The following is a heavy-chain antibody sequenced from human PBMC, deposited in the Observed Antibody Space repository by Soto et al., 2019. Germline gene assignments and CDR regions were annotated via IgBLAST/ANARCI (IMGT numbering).Heavy chain of an antibody. D-gene: IGHD3-3*01. CDR1: GYTFTSYD. CDR2: MNPNSGNT. J-gene: IGHJ6*02. Sequence: QVQLVQSGAEVKKPGASVKVSCKASGYTFTSYDINWVRQATGQGLEWMGWMNPNSGNTGYAQKFHGRVTMTRNTSISTAYMELSSLRSEDTAVYYCARATYYDFWSGYSRRFSMDVWGQGTTVTVSS. CDR3: ARATYYDFWSGYSRRFSMDV. V-gene: IGHV1-8*01.